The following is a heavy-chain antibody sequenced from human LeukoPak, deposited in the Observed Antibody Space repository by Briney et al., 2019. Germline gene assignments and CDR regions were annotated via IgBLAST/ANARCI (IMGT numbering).Heavy chain of an antibody. V-gene: IGHV4-39*01. D-gene: IGHD3-16*01. CDR2: IYYSGST. Sequence: SETLSLTCTVSGGSISSSSYYWGWIRQPPGKGLEWIGSIYYSGSTYYNPSLKSRVTISVDTSKNQFSLKLSSVTAAETAVYYCASYVWGSYFGPKRFDYWGQGTLVTVSS. CDR3: ASYVWGSYFGPKRFDY. CDR1: GGSISSSSYY. J-gene: IGHJ4*02.